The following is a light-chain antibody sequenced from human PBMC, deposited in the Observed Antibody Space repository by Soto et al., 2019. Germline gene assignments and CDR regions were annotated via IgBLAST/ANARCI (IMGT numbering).Light chain of an antibody. CDR3: QQLNSYPLT. CDR2: AAS. Sequence: DIQLTQSPSFLSASVGDRVTTTCRASQGISSYLAWYQQKPGKAPKLLIYAASTLQSGVSSRFSGSGSGTEFTLTISSLQPEDFATYYCQQLNSYPLTFGGGTKVEIK. CDR1: QGISSY. J-gene: IGKJ4*01. V-gene: IGKV1-9*01.